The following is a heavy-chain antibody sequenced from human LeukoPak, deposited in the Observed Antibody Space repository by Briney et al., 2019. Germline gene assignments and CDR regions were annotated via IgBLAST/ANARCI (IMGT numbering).Heavy chain of an antibody. D-gene: IGHD2-15*01. J-gene: IGHJ5*02. Sequence: PSETLSLTCTVSGGSISSSSYYWGWIRQPPGKGLEWIGYIYYSGSTNYNPSLKSRVTISVDTSKNQFSLKLSSVTSADTAVYYCARGLSPKSPQRYCSGGSCASWFDPWGQGTLVTVSS. CDR1: GGSISSSSYY. CDR3: ARGLSPKSPQRYCSGGSCASWFDP. CDR2: IYYSGST. V-gene: IGHV4-61*05.